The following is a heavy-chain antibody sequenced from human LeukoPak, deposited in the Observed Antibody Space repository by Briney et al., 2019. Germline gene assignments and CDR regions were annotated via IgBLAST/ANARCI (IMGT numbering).Heavy chain of an antibody. Sequence: SRTPSLTSAISGDSVSSNNGAWNSVRPSPSRGLEWLVRTYFRSTWYNDYAGSLMSRITISPDTSKNQFSLQLYSVTPEDTAVYYCARDVGTTGWHTFDYWGQGTLVTVSS. CDR2: TYFRSTWYN. CDR3: ARDVGTTGWHTFDY. V-gene: IGHV6-1*01. J-gene: IGHJ4*02. CDR1: GDSVSSNNGA. D-gene: IGHD3-9*01.